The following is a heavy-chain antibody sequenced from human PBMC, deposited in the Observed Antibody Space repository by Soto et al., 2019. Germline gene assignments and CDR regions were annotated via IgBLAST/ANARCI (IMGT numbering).Heavy chain of an antibody. CDR2: ISWNSGSI. V-gene: IGHV3-9*01. Sequence: EVQLVESGGGLVQPGRSLRLSCAASGFTFDDYAMHWVRQAPGKGLEWVSGISWNSGSIGYADSVKGRFTISRDNAKNSLYLQMTSLRAEDTALYYCAKDSSSPYYYYYYMDVWGKGTTVTVSS. D-gene: IGHD6-6*01. CDR1: GFTFDDYA. CDR3: AKDSSSPYYYYYYMDV. J-gene: IGHJ6*03.